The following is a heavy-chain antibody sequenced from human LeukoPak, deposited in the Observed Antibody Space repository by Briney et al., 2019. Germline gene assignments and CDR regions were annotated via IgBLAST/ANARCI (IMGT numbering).Heavy chain of an antibody. J-gene: IGHJ4*02. CDR1: GYIFNTYG. D-gene: IGHD2-2*02. Sequence: AAVKVSCKASGYIFNTYGINWVRQAPGRGVEWMGRIITYRENTKYAQDFQGRVTMPTDTSTRTAYMELRGQEAADTAVYDCARDSTIVVTMRGLRYPVECWGQGTMASVSS. V-gene: IGHV1-18*01. CDR2: IITYRENT. CDR3: ARDSTIVVTMRGLRYPVEC.